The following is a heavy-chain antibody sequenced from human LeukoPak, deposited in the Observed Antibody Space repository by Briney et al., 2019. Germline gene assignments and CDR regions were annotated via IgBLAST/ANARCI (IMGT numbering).Heavy chain of an antibody. D-gene: IGHD5-18*01. Sequence: ASVKVSCKASGYTFTSYGISWVRQAPGQGLEWMGWISAYNGNTNYAQKLQGRVTITADESTSTAYMELSSLRSEDTAVYYCARASTPGYSYGRYYFDYWGQGTLVTVSS. V-gene: IGHV1-18*01. J-gene: IGHJ4*02. CDR3: ARASTPGYSYGRYYFDY. CDR2: ISAYNGNT. CDR1: GYTFTSYG.